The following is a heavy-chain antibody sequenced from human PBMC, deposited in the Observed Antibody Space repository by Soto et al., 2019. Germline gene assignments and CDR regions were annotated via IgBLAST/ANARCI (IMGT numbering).Heavy chain of an antibody. V-gene: IGHV3-30*03. Sequence: GGSLRLSCAASGFTFSSYGMHWVRQAPGKGLEWVAVISYDGSNKYYADSVKGRFTISRDNSKNTLYLQMNSLRAEDTAVYYCARLGYCSGGSCYSGDHYGMDVWGQGTTVTVSS. CDR2: ISYDGSNK. J-gene: IGHJ6*02. CDR1: GFTFSSYG. CDR3: ARLGYCSGGSCYSGDHYGMDV. D-gene: IGHD2-15*01.